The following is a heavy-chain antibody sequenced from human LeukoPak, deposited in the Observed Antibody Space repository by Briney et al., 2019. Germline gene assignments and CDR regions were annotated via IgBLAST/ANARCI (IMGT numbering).Heavy chain of an antibody. CDR3: ARLAAAALNFDY. J-gene: IGHJ4*02. D-gene: IGHD6-13*01. CDR2: IYYSGST. CDR1: GGSISSSSYY. V-gene: IGHV4-39*01. Sequence: SETLSLTCTVSGGSISSSSYYWGWIRQPPGKGLEWIVSIYYSGSTYYNPSLKSRVTISVDTSKNQFSLKLSSVTAADTAVYYCARLAAAALNFDYWGQGTLVTVSS.